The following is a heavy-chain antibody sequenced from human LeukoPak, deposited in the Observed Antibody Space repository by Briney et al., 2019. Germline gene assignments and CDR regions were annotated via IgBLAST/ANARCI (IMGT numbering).Heavy chain of an antibody. CDR1: GGSISSYY. V-gene: IGHV4-4*07. CDR2: IYTSGST. CDR3: ARVYDSSGYYYSGWFDP. Sequence: SETLSLTCTVSGGSISSYYWSWIRQPAGKGLEWIGRIYTSGSTNYNPSLKSRVTMSVDTSKNQFSLKLSSVTAADTAVYYCARVYDSSGYYYSGWFDPWGQGTLVTVSS. J-gene: IGHJ5*02. D-gene: IGHD3-22*01.